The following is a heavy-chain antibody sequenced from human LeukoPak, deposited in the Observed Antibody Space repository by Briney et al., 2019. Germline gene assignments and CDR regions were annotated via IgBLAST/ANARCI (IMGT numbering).Heavy chain of an antibody. CDR3: ARDPYYGSGKYYHGMDL. Sequence: PGRSLRLSCAASGFTFSSYAMHWVRQAPGKGLEWVAVISYDASNKYYADSVKGRFTISRDKSKNTLYLQMNSLRAEDTAVYYCARDPYYGSGKYYHGMDLWGQGTTVTVSS. V-gene: IGHV3-30-3*01. J-gene: IGHJ6*02. CDR2: ISYDASNK. CDR1: GFTFSSYA. D-gene: IGHD3-10*01.